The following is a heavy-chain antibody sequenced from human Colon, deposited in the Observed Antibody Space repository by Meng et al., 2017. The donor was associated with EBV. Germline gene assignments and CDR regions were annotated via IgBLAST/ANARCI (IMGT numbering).Heavy chain of an antibody. CDR3: VISSHN. Sequence: QLGLQASGPGLVKPSETSSLTCTIAVGCIIVTDAYWGWVRQPAGKRLEWIGSNYYRGSTNYNPFLKNGTSRSVDMSKYQFSLKVNSVTAADTAIYYCVISSHNWGQGTLVTVSS. CDR2: NYYRGST. CDR1: VGCIIVTDAY. V-gene: IGHV4-39*07. D-gene: IGHD3-3*02. J-gene: IGHJ4*02.